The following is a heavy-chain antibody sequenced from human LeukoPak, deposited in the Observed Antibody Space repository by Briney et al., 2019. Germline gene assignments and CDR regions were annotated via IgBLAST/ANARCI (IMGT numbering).Heavy chain of an antibody. CDR1: GGSISSYY. CDR3: ARGSTVTYYYMDV. CDR2: IYYSEST. D-gene: IGHD4-17*01. Sequence: TPSETLSLTCTVSGGSISSYYWSWIRQPPGKGLEWIGYIYYSESTNYNPSLKSRVTISVDTSKNQFSLKLSSVTAADTAVYYCARGSTVTYYYMDVWGKGTTVTVSS. V-gene: IGHV4-59*01. J-gene: IGHJ6*03.